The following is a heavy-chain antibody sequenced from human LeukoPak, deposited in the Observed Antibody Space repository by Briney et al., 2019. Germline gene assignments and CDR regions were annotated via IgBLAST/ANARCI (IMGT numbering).Heavy chain of an antibody. CDR2: LDSDGSP. Sequence: GGSLRLSCAAFGFTVRSDDMNWVRQAPGKGLEWVSILDSDGSPSYADSVKGRFTISRDNSKNALDLQMNSLRAEDTAVYYCARAAAGRAYYHYGMDVWGQGTTVTVSS. D-gene: IGHD6-13*01. CDR1: GFTVRSDD. J-gene: IGHJ6*02. V-gene: IGHV3-53*01. CDR3: ARAAAGRAYYHYGMDV.